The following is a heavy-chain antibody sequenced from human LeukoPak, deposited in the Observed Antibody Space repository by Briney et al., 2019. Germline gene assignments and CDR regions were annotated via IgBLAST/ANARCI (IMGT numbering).Heavy chain of an antibody. J-gene: IGHJ1*01. CDR1: GFTFSSYW. V-gene: IGHV3-23*01. CDR2: ISGSGGST. CDR3: AKDIRPLRYFDWLPFQH. Sequence: GGSLRLSCAASGFTFSSYWMSWVRQAPGKGLEWVSAISGSGGSTYYADSVKGRFTISRDNSKNTLYLQMNSLRAEDTAVYYCAKDIRPLRYFDWLPFQHWGQGTLVTVSS. D-gene: IGHD3-9*01.